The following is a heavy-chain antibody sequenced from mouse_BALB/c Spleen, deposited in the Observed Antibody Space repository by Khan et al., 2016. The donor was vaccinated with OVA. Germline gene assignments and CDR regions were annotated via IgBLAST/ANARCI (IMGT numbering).Heavy chain of an antibody. CDR1: GYTFTSYW. J-gene: IGHJ2*01. V-gene: IGHV1S81*02. CDR3: ARIKRIVATYFDY. Sequence: QVRLQQSGAELVKAGASVKMSCKASGYTFTSYWMHWVKQRLGQGLEWFAETNPTNGRTYYNEKFKSKATLTVDKSSSTAYMLLTGPTFEDSAVDCCARIKRIVATYFDYWGQGTTVTVSS. CDR2: TNPTNGRT. D-gene: IGHD1-1*01.